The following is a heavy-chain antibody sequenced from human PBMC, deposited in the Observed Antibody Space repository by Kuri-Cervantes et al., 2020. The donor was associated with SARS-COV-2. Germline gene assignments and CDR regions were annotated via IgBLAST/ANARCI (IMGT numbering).Heavy chain of an antibody. CDR3: ARDSYGDIYYYYGMDV. J-gene: IGHJ6*02. V-gene: IGHV3-66*01. D-gene: IGHD4-17*01. Sequence: GGSLRLSCAASGFTVSSNYMSWVRQAPGKGLEWVSVTYSGGSTYYADSVKGRFTISRDNSKNTLYLQMNSLRAEDTAVYYCARDSYGDIYYYYGMDVWGQGTTVTVSS. CDR2: TYSGGST. CDR1: GFTVSSNY.